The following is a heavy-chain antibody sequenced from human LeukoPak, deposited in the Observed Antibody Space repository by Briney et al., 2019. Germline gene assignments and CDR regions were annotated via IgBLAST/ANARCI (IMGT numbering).Heavy chain of an antibody. Sequence: SETLSLTCAVYGGSFSGYYWSWIRQPPGKGPEWIGEINHSGSTNYNPSLKSRVTISVDTSKNQFSLKLSSVTAADTAVYYCARGRGDKQWLAPLTYWFDPWGQGTLVTVSS. D-gene: IGHD6-19*01. CDR3: ARGRGDKQWLAPLTYWFDP. V-gene: IGHV4-34*01. J-gene: IGHJ5*02. CDR1: GGSFSGYY. CDR2: INHSGST.